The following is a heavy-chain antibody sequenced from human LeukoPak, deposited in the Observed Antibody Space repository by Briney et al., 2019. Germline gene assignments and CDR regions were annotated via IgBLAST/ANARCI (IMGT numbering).Heavy chain of an antibody. J-gene: IGHJ4*02. CDR2: IYSGGST. CDR1: GFTVSSNY. Sequence: GSLRLSCAASGFTVSSNYMSWVRQAPGKGLEWVSVIYSGGSTYYADSVKGRFTISRDNSKNTLYLQMNSLRAEDTAVYYCASEASLGSSGWQADYWGQGTLVTVSS. D-gene: IGHD6-19*01. CDR3: ASEASLGSSGWQADY. V-gene: IGHV3-66*01.